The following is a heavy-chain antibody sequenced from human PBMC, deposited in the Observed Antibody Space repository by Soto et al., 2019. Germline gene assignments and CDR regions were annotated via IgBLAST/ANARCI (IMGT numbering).Heavy chain of an antibody. Sequence: QVTLKESGPTLVNPTQTLTLTCTFSGFSLTTNRVVVGWVRQPPGKAPSWLAFIYGDDDKRYSPSLWSRLTITKDTSKNQVVLTMTNLDPVDTATYYCVHRTTVTSDDYWGRGTLVTVSS. J-gene: IGHJ4*02. CDR3: VHRTTVTSDDY. CDR2: IYGDDDK. V-gene: IGHV2-5*02. CDR1: GFSLTTNRVV. D-gene: IGHD4-17*01.